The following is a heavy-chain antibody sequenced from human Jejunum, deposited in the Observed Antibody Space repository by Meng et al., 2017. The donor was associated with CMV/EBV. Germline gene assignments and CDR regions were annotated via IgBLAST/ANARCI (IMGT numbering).Heavy chain of an antibody. J-gene: IGHJ2*01. D-gene: IGHD3-10*01. CDR1: GCTFSSYA. CDR3: AKDRDGNWYFDL. Sequence: AASGCTFSSYAMSWVRQAPGKGLEWVSEISSGGASTYYADSVKGRFTISRDNSKNTLYLQMNSLRAEDTALYYCAKDRDGNWYFDLWGRGTLVTVSS. V-gene: IGHV3-23*01. CDR2: ISSGGAST.